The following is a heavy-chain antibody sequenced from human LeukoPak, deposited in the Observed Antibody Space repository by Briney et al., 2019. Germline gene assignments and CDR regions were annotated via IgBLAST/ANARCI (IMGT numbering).Heavy chain of an antibody. CDR3: ASRSHKTIVGADTREVGDY. D-gene: IGHD6-19*01. CDR1: GGTLRRHT. V-gene: IGHV1-69*02. J-gene: IGHJ4*02. Sequence: GASVKVSCKASGGTLRRHTITWVRRAPGQGLEWMGRIIPMMGIANYAQKFQGRVTITADTPPDTAYMDLISLRSEDTAVYYCASRSHKTIVGADTREVGDYWGQGTLVTVSS. CDR2: IIPMMGIA.